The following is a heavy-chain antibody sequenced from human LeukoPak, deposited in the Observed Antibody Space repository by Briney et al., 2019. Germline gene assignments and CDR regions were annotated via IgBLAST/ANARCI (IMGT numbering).Heavy chain of an antibody. CDR1: GGSFSGYY. CDR3: TKTSLGIPLEI. D-gene: IGHD1-26*01. V-gene: IGHV4-34*01. Sequence: PSETLSLTCAVYGGSFSGYYWSWIRQPPGKGLEWIGEINHSGSTNYNPSLKSRVTISVDTSKNQFSLNLNFVTAADTAVYYCTKTSLGIPLEIWGPGTLVTVSS. J-gene: IGHJ4*02. CDR2: INHSGST.